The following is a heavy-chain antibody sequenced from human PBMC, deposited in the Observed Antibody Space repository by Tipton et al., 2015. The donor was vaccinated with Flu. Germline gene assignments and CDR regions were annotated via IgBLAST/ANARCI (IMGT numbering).Heavy chain of an antibody. J-gene: IGHJ3*02. CDR3: ARGYYDSSGYYLDAFDI. D-gene: IGHD3-22*01. Sequence: TLSLTCTVSGDSISRGSYYYNWIRQPPGKGLEWIGTFYHSGSYYHNPSLKSRVTISVDTSKNQFALKLSSVTAADTAVYYCARGYYDSSGYYLDAFDIWGQGTMVTVSS. CDR2: FYHSGSY. CDR1: GDSISRGSYY. V-gene: IGHV4-38-2*02.